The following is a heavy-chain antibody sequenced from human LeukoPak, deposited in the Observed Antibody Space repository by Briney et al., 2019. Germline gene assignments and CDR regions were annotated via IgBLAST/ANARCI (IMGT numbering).Heavy chain of an antibody. D-gene: IGHD4-11*01. CDR3: ARVLLTITTSGYMDV. J-gene: IGHJ6*03. Sequence: LPGGSLRLSCAASGFTFSSYSMNWVRQAPGKGLEWVSYISSSSSTIYYADSVKGRFTISRDNAKYSLYLQMNSLRAEDTAVYYCARVLLTITTSGYMDVWGKGTTVTVSS. CDR2: ISSSSSTI. V-gene: IGHV3-48*01. CDR1: GFTFSSYS.